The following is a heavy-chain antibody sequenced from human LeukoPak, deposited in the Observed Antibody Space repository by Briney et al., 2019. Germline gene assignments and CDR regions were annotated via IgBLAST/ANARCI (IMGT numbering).Heavy chain of an antibody. CDR3: ARGRYCSADICSGGDAFDI. Sequence: PSETLSLTCTFSGTSISSHYWSWIRQPPGKGMEWIGYIYSGGSTYYNPSLKSRVTMSVDTSKNQFSLKLSSVTAADTAVYYCARGRYCSADICSGGDAFDIWGQGTMVSVSS. D-gene: IGHD2-15*01. J-gene: IGHJ3*02. V-gene: IGHV4-4*08. CDR1: GTSISSHY. CDR2: IYSGGST.